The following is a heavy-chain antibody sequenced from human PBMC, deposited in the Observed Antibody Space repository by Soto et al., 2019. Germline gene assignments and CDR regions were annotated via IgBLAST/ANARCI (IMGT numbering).Heavy chain of an antibody. D-gene: IGHD2-2*01. CDR3: AREGGYQLPHKWFDP. Sequence: PSETLSLTCTVSGGSISSGDDYWSWIRQPPGKGLEWIGYISNTGSTYYNPSLKSRLSISLDTSKNQFSLKLNSVTAADTALYYCAREGGYQLPHKWFDPWGQGILVTVSS. CDR1: GGSISSGDDY. J-gene: IGHJ5*02. V-gene: IGHV4-30-4*01. CDR2: ISNTGST.